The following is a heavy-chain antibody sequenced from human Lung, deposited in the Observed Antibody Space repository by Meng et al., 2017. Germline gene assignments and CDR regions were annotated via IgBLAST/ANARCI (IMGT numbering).Heavy chain of an antibody. V-gene: IGHV4-34*01. Sequence: QVQLQQWGVGLLKASETPSLACVVSGGSFSDYYWSWIRQPPGKGLEWIGESNHSGSTNYNPSLESRATISVDTSQNNLSLKLSSVTAADSAVYYCARGPTTMAHDFDYWGQGTLVTVSS. J-gene: IGHJ4*02. CDR1: GGSFSDYY. CDR3: ARGPTTMAHDFDY. CDR2: SNHSGST. D-gene: IGHD4-11*01.